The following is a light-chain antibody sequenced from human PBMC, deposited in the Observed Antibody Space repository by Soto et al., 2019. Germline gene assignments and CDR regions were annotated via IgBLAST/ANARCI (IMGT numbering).Light chain of an antibody. CDR1: QSVSSSY. V-gene: IGKV3-20*01. Sequence: EIVLTQSPGTLSLSPGERATLSCRASQSVSSSYLAWYQQKPGQAPRLLIYGASSRATGIPDRFSGSGSGTVFTLTISSLEPEDFSVYYFQQYGSSPFTFGPGTNVDIK. J-gene: IGKJ3*01. CDR3: QQYGSSPFT. CDR2: GAS.